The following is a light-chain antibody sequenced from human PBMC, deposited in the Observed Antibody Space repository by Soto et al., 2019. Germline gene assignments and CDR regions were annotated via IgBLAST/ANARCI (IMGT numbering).Light chain of an antibody. CDR1: RGISSW. J-gene: IGKJ3*01. CDR2: KAS. CDR3: QQYNSYLFT. V-gene: IGKV1-5*03. Sequence: DIQMTQSPSTLSASVGDRVTITCRASRGISSWLAWYQQKPGKAPKLLIYKASSLESGVPSRFSGSGSGTEFTLTISSLQPDDFATYYCQQYNSYLFTFGSGTKVDIK.